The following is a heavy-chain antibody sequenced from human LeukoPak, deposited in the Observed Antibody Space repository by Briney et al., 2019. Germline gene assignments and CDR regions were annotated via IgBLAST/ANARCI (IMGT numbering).Heavy chain of an antibody. J-gene: IGHJ1*01. D-gene: IGHD4-17*01. CDR1: GFTFSSYS. V-gene: IGHV3-21*04. CDR3: VRDFSTVTTAYLHH. CDR2: ISSSRHI. Sequence: GGSLRLSCAASGFTFSSYSMNWVRQAPGKGLEWVSSISSSRHIYYADSVKGRFTIFRDDAKNSLFLQMDSLRVEDTAMYYCVRDFSTVTTAYLHHWGQGTLLTVSS.